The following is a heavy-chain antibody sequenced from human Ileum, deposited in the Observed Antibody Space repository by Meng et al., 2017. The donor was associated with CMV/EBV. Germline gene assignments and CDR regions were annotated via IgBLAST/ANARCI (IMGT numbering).Heavy chain of an antibody. CDR1: GFTFSSYA. V-gene: IGHV3-23*01. CDR2: ISGSGGST. D-gene: IGHD2-2*01. J-gene: IGHJ4*02. Sequence: GESLKISCAASGFTFSSYAMSWVRQAPGKGLEWVSVISGSGGSTYYADSVKGRFTISRDNSKNTLYLQMNSLRAEDTAVYYCAKSFLVSGAIDYWGQGTLVTVSS. CDR3: AKSFLVSGAIDY.